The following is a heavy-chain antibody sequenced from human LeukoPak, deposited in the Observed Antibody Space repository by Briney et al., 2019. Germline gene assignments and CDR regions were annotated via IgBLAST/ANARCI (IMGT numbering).Heavy chain of an antibody. V-gene: IGHV1-69*04. CDR1: GGTFSSYT. CDR2: IIPILGIA. D-gene: IGHD2-21*02. J-gene: IGHJ5*02. CDR3: ARDPCGGDCYLNWFDP. Sequence: GASVKVSCKASGGTFSSYTISWVRQAPGQGLEWVGRIIPILGIANYAQKFQGRVTITADKSTSTAYMELSSLRSEDTAVYYCARDPCGGDCYLNWFDPWGQGTLVTVSS.